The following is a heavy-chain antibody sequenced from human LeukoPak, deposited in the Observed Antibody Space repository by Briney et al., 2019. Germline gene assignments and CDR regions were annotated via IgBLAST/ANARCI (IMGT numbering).Heavy chain of an antibody. J-gene: IGHJ4*02. Sequence: GGSLRLSCAASGFTFSSYEMNWVRQAPGKGLEWVSYISSSGSTIYYADSVKGRFTISRDNVKNSLYLQMNSLRAEDTAVYYCARVGGIAAGSYWGQGTLVTVSS. CDR1: GFTFSSYE. CDR3: ARVGGIAAGSY. CDR2: ISSSGSTI. D-gene: IGHD6-13*01. V-gene: IGHV3-48*03.